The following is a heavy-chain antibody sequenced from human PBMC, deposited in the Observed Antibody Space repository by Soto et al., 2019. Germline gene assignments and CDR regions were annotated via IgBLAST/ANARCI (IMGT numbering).Heavy chain of an antibody. CDR1: GFIVSSYY. V-gene: IGHV3-53*01. CDR3: AGSLTTAGGFDY. D-gene: IGHD4-4*01. Sequence: EVQLVESGGASIQPGGSLRLSCAASGFIVSSYYMIWVRQAPGRGLEWVSVIYGGGSTYYADSVEGRFTISRDTSKNTVDHQMNSLRAEDTAVYYCAGSLTTAGGFDYWAQGTLVTVSS. CDR2: IYGGGST. J-gene: IGHJ4*02.